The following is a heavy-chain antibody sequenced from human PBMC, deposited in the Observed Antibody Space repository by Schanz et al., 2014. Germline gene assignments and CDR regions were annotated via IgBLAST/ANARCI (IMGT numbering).Heavy chain of an antibody. D-gene: IGHD1-1*01. CDR1: GYSFSAYY. J-gene: IGHJ4*02. CDR2: FT. CDR3: VRELSGGTFDY. V-gene: IGHV1-2*06. Sequence: QVQLVQSGAELKNPGASAKVSCKASGYSFSAYYIHWMRQAPGQGLEWLGRFTHISQKFQGRVTMTRDTSSTTAYMELNSLRSDDTAVYYCVRELSGGTFDYWGQGALVTVSS.